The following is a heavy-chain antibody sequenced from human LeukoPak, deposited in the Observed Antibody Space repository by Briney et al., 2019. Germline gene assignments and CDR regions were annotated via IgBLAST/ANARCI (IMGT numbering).Heavy chain of an antibody. V-gene: IGHV4-30-4*01. Sequence: SQTLSLTCTVSGGSISSGDYYWSWIRQPPGKGLEWIGYIYYSGSTYYNPSLKSRVTISVDTSKNQFSLKLSSVTAADTAVYYCARDLVGDYYFDYWGQGTLVTVSS. CDR3: ARDLVGDYYFDY. CDR1: GGSISSGDYY. J-gene: IGHJ4*02. CDR2: IYYSGST. D-gene: IGHD2-8*02.